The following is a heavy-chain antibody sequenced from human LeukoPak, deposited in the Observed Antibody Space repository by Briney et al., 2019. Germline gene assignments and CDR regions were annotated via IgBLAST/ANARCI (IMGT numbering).Heavy chain of an antibody. Sequence: GGSLRLSCAASGFTFSSYVMHWVRQAPGKGLQWVTLISYDGSNKYYADSVKGRFTISRDNSQNTLYLQMNSLRAEDTAVYYCARDMRAARPALQFDYWGQGTLVTVPS. CDR2: ISYDGSNK. CDR1: GFTFSSYV. V-gene: IGHV3-30-3*01. J-gene: IGHJ4*02. CDR3: ARDMRAARPALQFDY. D-gene: IGHD6-6*01.